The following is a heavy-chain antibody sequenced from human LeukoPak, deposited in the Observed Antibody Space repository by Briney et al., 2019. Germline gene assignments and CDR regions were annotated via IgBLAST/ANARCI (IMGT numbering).Heavy chain of an antibody. J-gene: IGHJ6*03. CDR2: ISSSGSTI. CDR1: GFTFSDYY. D-gene: IGHD6-13*01. CDR3: ANADSSSWRNYYYYMDV. V-gene: IGHV3-11*01. Sequence: GGSLRLSCAASGFTFSDYYMSWIRQAPGKGLEWVSYISSSGSTIYYADSVKGRFTISRDNAKNSLYLQMNSLRAEDTAVYYCANADSSSWRNYYYYMDVWGKGTTVTVSS.